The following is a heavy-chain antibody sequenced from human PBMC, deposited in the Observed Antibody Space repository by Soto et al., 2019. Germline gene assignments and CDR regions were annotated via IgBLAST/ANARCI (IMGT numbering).Heavy chain of an antibody. Sequence: PGGSLRLSCAASGFTFSSYSMNWVRQAPGKGLEWVSSISSSSSYIYYVDSVKGRFTISRDNAKNSLYLQMNSLRAEDTAVYYCARVLGHCSSTSCYRHYGMDVWGQGTTVTVSS. CDR2: ISSSSSYI. J-gene: IGHJ6*02. CDR1: GFTFSSYS. CDR3: ARVLGHCSSTSCYRHYGMDV. D-gene: IGHD2-2*01. V-gene: IGHV3-21*04.